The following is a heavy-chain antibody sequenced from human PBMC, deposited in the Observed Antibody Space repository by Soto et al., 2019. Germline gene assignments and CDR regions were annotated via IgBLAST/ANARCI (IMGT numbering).Heavy chain of an antibody. CDR1: GFTFSDHY. J-gene: IGHJ4*02. D-gene: IGHD2-8*02. CDR3: ARTYCTGGTCYTPFDY. V-gene: IGHV3-72*01. Sequence: GGSLRLSCAASGFTFSDHYMDWVRQAPGKGLEWVGRTRNKANSYTTEYAASVKGRFTISRDHSKNSLYLQMNSLQTEDTAVYYCARTYCTGGTCYTPFDYWGQGTLVTVSS. CDR2: TRNKANSYTT.